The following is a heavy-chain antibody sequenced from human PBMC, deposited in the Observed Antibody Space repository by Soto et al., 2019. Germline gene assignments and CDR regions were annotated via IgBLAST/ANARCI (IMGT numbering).Heavy chain of an antibody. CDR1: GGSISSYC. D-gene: IGHD2-21*02. Sequence: SETLSLTCTVYGGSISSYCWSWIRQPPGKGLEWIGYIYYSGSTNYNPSLKSRVTISVDTSKNQFSLKLSSVTAADTAVYYCAGAWSVTAFDYWGQGTLVTVSS. CDR3: AGAWSVTAFDY. V-gene: IGHV4-59*01. J-gene: IGHJ4*02. CDR2: IYYSGST.